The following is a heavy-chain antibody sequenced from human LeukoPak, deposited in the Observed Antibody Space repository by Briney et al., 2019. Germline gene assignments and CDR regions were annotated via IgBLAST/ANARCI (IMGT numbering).Heavy chain of an antibody. CDR3: ARGVLAARLDYFQH. CDR1: GYTFTGYY. J-gene: IGHJ1*01. V-gene: IGHV1-2*02. CDR2: INPNSGGT. Sequence: GASVKVSCKASGYTFTGYYMHWVRQAPGQGLEWMRWINPNSGGTNYAQKFQGRVTMTRDTSISTAYMELSRLRSDDTAVYYCARGVLAARLDYFQHWGQGTLVTVSS. D-gene: IGHD6-6*01.